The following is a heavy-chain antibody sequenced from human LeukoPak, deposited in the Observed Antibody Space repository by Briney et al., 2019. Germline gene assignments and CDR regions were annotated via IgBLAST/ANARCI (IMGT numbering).Heavy chain of an antibody. D-gene: IGHD4-17*01. CDR2: ISTSSSYT. V-gene: IGHV3-11*06. CDR1: GFTFSDYY. CDR3: ARADYGDYGGYYFDY. J-gene: IGHJ4*02. Sequence: PGGSLRLSRAASGFTFSDYYMSWIRQAPGKGLEWVSYISTSSSYTNNADSVRGRFTISRDNAKNSLYLQMNSLRAEDTAVYFCARADYGDYGGYYFDYWGQGTLVTVSS.